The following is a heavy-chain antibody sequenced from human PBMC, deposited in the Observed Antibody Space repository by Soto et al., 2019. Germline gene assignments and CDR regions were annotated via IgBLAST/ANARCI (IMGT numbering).Heavy chain of an antibody. D-gene: IGHD6-19*01. CDR1: GYTFTSYD. V-gene: IGHV1-18*01. CDR3: AREVIIAVAGNPADY. CDR2: ISANNGNT. Sequence: ASVKVSCKASGYTFTSYDISWVRQATGQGLEWMGWISANNGNTSYAQKLQGRVTMTTDTSMSTAHMELRSLRSDDTAVYYCAREVIIAVAGNPADYWGQGTLVTVSS. J-gene: IGHJ4*02.